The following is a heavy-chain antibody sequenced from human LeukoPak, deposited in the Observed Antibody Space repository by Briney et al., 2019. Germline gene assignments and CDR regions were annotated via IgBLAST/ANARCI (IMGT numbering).Heavy chain of an antibody. CDR1: NYTFTSYG. CDR3: ARVDIVVVPAAPADYYYGMDV. V-gene: IGHV1-18*01. CDR2: ISAYNGNT. Sequence: ASVKVSCKASNYTFTSYGITWVRQAPGQGLEWMGWISAYNGNTNYAEKFRGRVTMTTDTSTSRAYLELRSLRSDDTAVYYCARVDIVVVPAAPADYYYGMDVRGQGTSVTVSS. J-gene: IGHJ6*02. D-gene: IGHD2-2*01.